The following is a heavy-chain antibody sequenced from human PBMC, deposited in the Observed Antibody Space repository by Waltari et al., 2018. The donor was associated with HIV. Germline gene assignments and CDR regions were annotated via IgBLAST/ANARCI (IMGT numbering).Heavy chain of an antibody. CDR1: GDSISSGGYY. J-gene: IGHJ5*02. CDR2: IYYTGST. V-gene: IGHV4-31*03. CDR3: VRDRRLRFLRGFDR. D-gene: IGHD3-3*01. Sequence: QVQLQESGPGLIKPSQNLSLTCTVPGDSISSGGYYWSWIRQHPVKGLEWIGHIYYTGSTDYNPSLKSRLNISVDTSDNQFSLNLSSVTAADTAVYYCVRDRRLRFLRGFDRWGQGTLVTVSS.